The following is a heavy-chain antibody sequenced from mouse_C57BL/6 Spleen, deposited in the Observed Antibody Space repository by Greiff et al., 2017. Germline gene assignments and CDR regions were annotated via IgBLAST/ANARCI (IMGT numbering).Heavy chain of an antibody. CDR2: ISDGGSYT. Sequence: EVKLMESGGGLVKPGGSLKLSCAASGFTFSSYAMSWVRQTPEKRLEWVATISDGGSYTYYPDNVKGRFTISSDNAKNNLYLQMSHLKTEDTAMYYCARSDSSGYVGHDYAMDYWGQGTSVTVSS. J-gene: IGHJ4*01. D-gene: IGHD3-2*02. CDR1: GFTFSSYA. V-gene: IGHV5-4*03. CDR3: ARSDSSGYVGHDYAMDY.